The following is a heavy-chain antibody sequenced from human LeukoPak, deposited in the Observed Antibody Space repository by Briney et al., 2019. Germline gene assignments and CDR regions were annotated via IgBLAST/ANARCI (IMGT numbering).Heavy chain of an antibody. V-gene: IGHV3-23*01. CDR1: GITLSNYG. Sequence: GGSLRLSCAVSGITLSNYGMSWVRQAPGKGLEWVAGISGSGGRTNYVDAVKGRFTISRDNAKNSLYLQMNSLRAEDTAVYFCAKRGVVIRVILVGFHKEAYYFDSWGQGALVTVSS. CDR2: ISGSGGRT. CDR3: AKRGVVIRVILVGFHKEAYYFDS. J-gene: IGHJ4*02. D-gene: IGHD3-22*01.